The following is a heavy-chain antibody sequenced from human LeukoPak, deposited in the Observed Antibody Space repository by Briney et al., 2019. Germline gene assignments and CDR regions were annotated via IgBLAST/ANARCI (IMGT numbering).Heavy chain of an antibody. Sequence: PSETLSLTCSVSGGSITGYSWSWIRQPPGKGLEWIGNIYYSGSTNYNPSLKSRVTISVDTSKNQFSLKLSSVTAADTAVYSCARDTYYYGSGSPLVGFDHWGQGTLVTVSS. J-gene: IGHJ4*02. CDR3: ARDTYYYGSGSPLVGFDH. V-gene: IGHV4-59*01. CDR1: GGSITGYS. D-gene: IGHD3-10*01. CDR2: IYYSGST.